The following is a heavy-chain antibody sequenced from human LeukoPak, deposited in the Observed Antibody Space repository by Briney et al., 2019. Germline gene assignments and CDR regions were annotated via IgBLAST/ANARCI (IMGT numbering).Heavy chain of an antibody. CDR1: GYTFISYA. CDR2: INANTGNP. CDR3: ARTIAVAGYMDV. V-gene: IGHV7-4-1*02. Sequence: ASVKVPCKAFGYTFISYAMNWVRQAPGQGLEWMGWINANTGNPTYAQGFTGRFVFSLDTSVSTAYLQISSLKAEDTAVYYCARTIAVAGYMDVWGKGTTVTVSS. D-gene: IGHD6-19*01. J-gene: IGHJ6*03.